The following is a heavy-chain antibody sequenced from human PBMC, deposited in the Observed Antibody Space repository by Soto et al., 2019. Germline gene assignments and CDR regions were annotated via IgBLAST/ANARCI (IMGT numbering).Heavy chain of an antibody. CDR2: INHSGST. J-gene: IGHJ4*02. CDR1: GGSFSGYY. Sequence: SETLSLTCAVYGGSFSGYYWSWIRQPPGKGLEWIGEINHSGSTNYNPSLKSRVTISVDTSKNQFSLKLSSVTAADTAVYYCARVEYYYDSSGYYYGPFDYWGQGTLVTVSS. V-gene: IGHV4-34*01. D-gene: IGHD3-22*01. CDR3: ARVEYYYDSSGYYYGPFDY.